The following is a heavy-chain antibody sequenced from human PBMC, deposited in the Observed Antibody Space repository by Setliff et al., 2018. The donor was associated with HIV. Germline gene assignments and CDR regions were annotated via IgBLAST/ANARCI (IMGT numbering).Heavy chain of an antibody. CDR3: ARDPGTGYDFWTDYHSRGYYFDY. J-gene: IGHJ4*02. CDR2: IKHIKQDGSGK. D-gene: IGHD3-3*01. CDR1: GFIFSSYE. V-gene: IGHV3-7*03. Sequence: PGGSLRLSCSTSGFIFSSYEMNWVRQAPGKGLEWVANIKHIKQDGSGKSSLDSVKGRSTISRDNARNSLYLQMNSLRVEDTAVYFCARDPGTGYDFWTDYHSRGYYFDYWGQGTLVTVSS.